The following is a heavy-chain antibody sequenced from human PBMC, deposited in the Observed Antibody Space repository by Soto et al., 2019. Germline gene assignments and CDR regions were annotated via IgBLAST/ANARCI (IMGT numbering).Heavy chain of an antibody. CDR3: ARDDVLCDGGRCCGVPVDV. Sequence: EVHLVESGGGLVQPGGSLRLSCAASGFTVSSKYMSWVRQAPGKGLEWVSLIQSGGPTYYAHSVKGRFTISRDTSENTLHLQMDSLRAEDTAVYYCARDDVLCDGGRCCGVPVDVWGKGTTVTVSS. CDR2: IQSGGPT. V-gene: IGHV3-66*01. J-gene: IGHJ6*04. D-gene: IGHD2-15*01. CDR1: GFTVSSKY.